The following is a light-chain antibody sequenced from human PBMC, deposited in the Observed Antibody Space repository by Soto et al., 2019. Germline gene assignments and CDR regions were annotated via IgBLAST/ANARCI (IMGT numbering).Light chain of an antibody. CDR1: QGITDD. J-gene: IGKJ3*01. CDR2: AAS. CDR3: LQHNTYPFT. V-gene: IGKV1-17*01. Sequence: DIQMTQSPSSLSASVGDRVTITCWASQGITDDLGWYQQKPGKAPKRLIYAASSLQSGIPSRFSGSGSGTDFTLTISSLQPEDFATYYCLQHNTYPFTFGPGTKVDIK.